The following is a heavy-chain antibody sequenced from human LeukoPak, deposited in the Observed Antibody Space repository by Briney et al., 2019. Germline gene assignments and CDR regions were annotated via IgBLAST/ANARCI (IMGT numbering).Heavy chain of an antibody. Sequence: GGSLRLSCAASKFTFRSYAMTWVRQAPGQGLEWVSSIRGSDGRTFYADSVKGRFTISRDNAKNTLYLQMNSVRAEDPAVYYCAKDPNGDYIGAFDIWGQGIMVTVSS. CDR2: IRGSDGRT. D-gene: IGHD2-8*01. J-gene: IGHJ3*02. CDR1: KFTFRSYA. V-gene: IGHV3-23*01. CDR3: AKDPNGDYIGAFDI.